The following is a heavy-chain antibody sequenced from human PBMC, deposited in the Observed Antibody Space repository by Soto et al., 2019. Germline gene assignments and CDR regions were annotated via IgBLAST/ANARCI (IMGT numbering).Heavy chain of an antibody. CDR2: IYYSWSN. Sequence: PSETLSLTCTVSGGSISSSSYYWGWIRQPPGKGVEWSGSIYYSWSNYNNPSLTSRVTISVATTKNQFSLKLSSVTAADTAVYYCARHESVWCSYQDPKPYNNWGQGTLVTVSS. J-gene: IGHJ4*02. V-gene: IGHV4-39*01. D-gene: IGHD3-16*02. CDR1: GGSISSSSYY. CDR3: ARHESVWCSYQDPKPYNN.